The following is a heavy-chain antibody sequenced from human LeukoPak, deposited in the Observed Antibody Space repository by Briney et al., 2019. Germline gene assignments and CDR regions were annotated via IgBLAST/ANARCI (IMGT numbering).Heavy chain of an antibody. J-gene: IGHJ6*02. D-gene: IGHD2-8*01. Sequence: ASVKVSCKASGFMFTKYDINWVRQASGQRLEWMGWMNPNTGSTGYAQTFQGRVTITADESTSTAYMELSSLRSEDTAVYYCARDNCTNGVCAEYYYYGMDVWGQGTTVTVSS. CDR3: ARDNCTNGVCAEYYYYGMDV. CDR2: MNPNTGST. V-gene: IGHV1-8*03. CDR1: GFMFTKYD.